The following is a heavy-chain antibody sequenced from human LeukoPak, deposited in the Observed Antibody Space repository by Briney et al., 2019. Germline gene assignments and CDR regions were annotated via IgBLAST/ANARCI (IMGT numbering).Heavy chain of an antibody. CDR2: IGTAGDT. D-gene: IGHD2-15*01. CDR3: ARDGYCSGGSCYLGSSWFDP. CDR1: GFTFSRYD. V-gene: IGHV3-13*01. J-gene: IGHJ5*02. Sequence: GGSLRLSCEASGFTFSRYDMHWVRQATGKGLEWVSAIGTAGDTYYPGSVKGRFTISRENAKNSLYLQMNSLRAGDTAVYYCARDGYCSGGSCYLGSSWFDPWGQGTLVTVSS.